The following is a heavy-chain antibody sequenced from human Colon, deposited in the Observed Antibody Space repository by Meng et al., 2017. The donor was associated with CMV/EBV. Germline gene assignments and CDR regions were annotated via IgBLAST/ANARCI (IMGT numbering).Heavy chain of an antibody. CDR2: ITSSSSTI. CDR1: GFTFSRYN. V-gene: IGHV3-48*04. J-gene: IGHJ4*02. Sequence: GGSLRLSCAASGFTFSRYNMNWVRQAPGKGLEWVSYITSSSSTIYQADSVKGRFTISRDNAKNSLYLQMNSLRADDTATYYCAKDLSGAVMGFDYWGQGTLVTVSS. D-gene: IGHD3-16*01. CDR3: AKDLSGAVMGFDY.